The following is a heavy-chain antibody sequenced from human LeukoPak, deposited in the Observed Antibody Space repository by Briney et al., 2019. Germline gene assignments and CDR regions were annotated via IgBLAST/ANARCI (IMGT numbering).Heavy chain of an antibody. CDR1: GYTFTSYG. Sequence: GASVKVSCKASGYTFTSYGISWVRQAPGQGLEWMGWISAYNGNTNYAQKLQGRVTMTTDTSTSTAYMELRSLRSDDTAVYYCARDPCIVVVPAAIPKDYYYYGMDVWGQGTTVTVSS. J-gene: IGHJ6*02. CDR2: ISAYNGNT. V-gene: IGHV1-18*01. CDR3: ARDPCIVVVPAAIPKDYYYYGMDV. D-gene: IGHD2-2*02.